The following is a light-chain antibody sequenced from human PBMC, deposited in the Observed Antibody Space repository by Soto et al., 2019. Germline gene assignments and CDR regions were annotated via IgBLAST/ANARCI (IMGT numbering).Light chain of an antibody. CDR2: WAS. J-gene: IGKJ1*01. CDR3: QQYYDTPRT. V-gene: IGKV4-1*01. CDR1: QSILYSPNNKSY. Sequence: DIVMTQSPDSLTVSLGERATINCKSSQSILYSPNNKSYLAWYQHKPGQPPKLLIYWASIRESGVPDRFSGSGSGTDFTLTISSLQAEDVAVYYCQQYYDTPRTIGQGTKVEIK.